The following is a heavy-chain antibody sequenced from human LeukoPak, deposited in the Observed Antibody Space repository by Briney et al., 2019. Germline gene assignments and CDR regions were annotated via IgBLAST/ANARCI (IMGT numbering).Heavy chain of an antibody. CDR2: IYYSGST. CDR3: ARVPPYDSGYGGFDY. Sequence: PSETLSLTCSVSGGSISNYYWGWIRQPPGKRLEWIGYIYYSGSTYYNPSLKSRATISVDTSKNQFSLQLSSVTAADTADYFCARVPPYDSGYGGFDYWGQGTLVTVSS. V-gene: IGHV4-59*01. CDR1: GGSISNYY. J-gene: IGHJ4*02. D-gene: IGHD3-9*01.